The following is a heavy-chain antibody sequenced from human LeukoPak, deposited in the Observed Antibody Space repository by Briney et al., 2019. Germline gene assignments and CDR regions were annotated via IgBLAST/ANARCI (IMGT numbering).Heavy chain of an antibody. CDR1: GYSISSNNW. J-gene: IGHJ4*02. D-gene: IGHD5-18*01. Sequence: SETLSLTCAVSGYSISSNNWWGWIRQPPGKGLEWIGYIYYSGYTYYNPSLKSRVTMSVDTSKNQFSLKLSSVTAVDTAVYYCARVIQLWSHYFDYWGQGTLVTVSS. CDR2: IYYSGYT. V-gene: IGHV4-28*03. CDR3: ARVIQLWSHYFDY.